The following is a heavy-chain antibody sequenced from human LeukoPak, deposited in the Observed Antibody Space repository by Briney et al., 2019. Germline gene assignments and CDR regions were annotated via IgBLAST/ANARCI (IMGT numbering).Heavy chain of an antibody. CDR1: GYTFIDYF. Sequence: GASVKVSCKASGYTFIDYFIHWIRQAPGQGLEWMGWISAYNGNTNYAQKLQGRVTMTTDTSTSTAYMELRSLRSDDTAVYYCAREGYSSSWPNYYYYYMDVWGKGTTVTVSS. J-gene: IGHJ6*03. V-gene: IGHV1-18*04. CDR2: ISAYNGNT. CDR3: AREGYSSSWPNYYYYYMDV. D-gene: IGHD6-13*01.